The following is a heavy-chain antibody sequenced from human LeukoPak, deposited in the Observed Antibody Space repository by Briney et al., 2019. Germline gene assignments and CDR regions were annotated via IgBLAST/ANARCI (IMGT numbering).Heavy chain of an antibody. CDR2: IRSSGSGDNT. CDR1: GVTLSTYA. V-gene: IGHV3-23*01. J-gene: IGHJ4*02. Sequence: GGSLRLSCAASGVTLSTYAMSWARQAPGKGLEWVSGIRSSGSGDNTYYADSVKGRFTISRDNSKNTLYLQMNSLRAEDTAVYYCARDPRITIFGVVIIGGNFDYWGQGTLVTVSS. CDR3: ARDPRITIFGVVIIGGNFDY. D-gene: IGHD3-3*01.